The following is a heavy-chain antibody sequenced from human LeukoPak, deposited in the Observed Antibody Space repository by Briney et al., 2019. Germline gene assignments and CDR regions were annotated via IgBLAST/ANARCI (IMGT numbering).Heavy chain of an antibody. Sequence: GGSLRLSCAASGFTFSSYGMHWVRQAPGKGLEWVAVISYDGSNKYYADSVKGRFTISRDNSKNTLYLQMNSLRAEDTAVYYCAKEPNIAAAEQDFDYWGQGTLVTVSS. V-gene: IGHV3-30*18. CDR1: GFTFSSYG. CDR2: ISYDGSNK. CDR3: AKEPNIAAAEQDFDY. D-gene: IGHD6-13*01. J-gene: IGHJ4*02.